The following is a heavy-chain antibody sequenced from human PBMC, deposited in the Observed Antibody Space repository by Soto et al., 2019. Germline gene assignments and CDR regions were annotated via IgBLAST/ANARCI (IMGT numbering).Heavy chain of an antibody. V-gene: IGHV3-13*01. J-gene: IGHJ4*02. Sequence: LRLSCAASGFTFSSYDMHWVRQATGKGLEWVSAIGTAGDTYYPGSVKGRFTISRENAKNSLYLQMNSLRAEDTAVYYCARDSYDSSGSPPSFDYWGQGTLVTVSS. CDR1: GFTFSSYD. CDR2: IGTAGDT. CDR3: ARDSYDSSGSPPSFDY. D-gene: IGHD3-22*01.